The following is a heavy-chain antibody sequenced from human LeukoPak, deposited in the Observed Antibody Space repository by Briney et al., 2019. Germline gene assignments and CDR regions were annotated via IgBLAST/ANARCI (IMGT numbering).Heavy chain of an antibody. Sequence: PGGSLRLSCAASGFTFGDYAMHWVRQAPGKGLEWVSGISWNSGSIGYADSVKSRFTISRDNAKNSLYLQMNSLRAEDTALYYCAKDIERVLAVAGTVGFDYWGQGTLVTVSS. V-gene: IGHV3-9*01. D-gene: IGHD6-19*01. CDR2: ISWNSGSI. J-gene: IGHJ4*02. CDR3: AKDIERVLAVAGTVGFDY. CDR1: GFTFGDYA.